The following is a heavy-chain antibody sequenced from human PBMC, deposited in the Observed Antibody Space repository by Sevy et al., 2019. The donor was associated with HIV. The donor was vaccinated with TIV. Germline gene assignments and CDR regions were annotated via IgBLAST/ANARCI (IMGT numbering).Heavy chain of an antibody. D-gene: IGHD2-15*01. J-gene: IGHJ4*02. V-gene: IGHV4-39*01. CDR3: VRHFHRALFSGPDY. CDR1: GDTISTSSYY. Sequence: SETLSLTCTVSGDTISTSSYYWGRIRQPPGKGLDWIGSIFYSGNTYYNVSLKSRLTMSVDTSKNQFSLNLNSVTAADTAVYYCVRHFHRALFSGPDYWGQGTLVTVSS. CDR2: IFYSGNT.